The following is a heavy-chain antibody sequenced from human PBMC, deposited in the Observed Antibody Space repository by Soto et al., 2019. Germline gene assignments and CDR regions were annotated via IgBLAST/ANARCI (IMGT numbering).Heavy chain of an antibody. CDR2: IDPSDSYT. J-gene: IGHJ3*02. Sequence: GESMKISWKGAGYSFTSYWISWVRQMPGKGLEWMGRIDPSDSYTNYSPSFQGHVTISADKSISTAYLQWSSLKASDTAMYYCARHARGAFDIWGQGTMVTVSS. CDR3: ARHARGAFDI. V-gene: IGHV5-10-1*01. D-gene: IGHD2-8*01. CDR1: GYSFTSYW.